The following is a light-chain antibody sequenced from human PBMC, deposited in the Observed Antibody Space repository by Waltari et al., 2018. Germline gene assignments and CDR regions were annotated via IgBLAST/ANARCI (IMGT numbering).Light chain of an antibody. J-gene: IGLJ1*01. CDR2: SNK. CDR1: SSNTGRTT. CDR3: AAWDDSLNSGLV. Sequence: QSVLTQPPSASGTPGQRITLPCSGTSSNTGRTTVRWYQEFPGTAPKLLIYSNKQRPSGVPDRFSGSKSGTSASLAISELQSEDEADYYCAAWDDSLNSGLVFGSGTKVTVL. V-gene: IGLV1-44*01.